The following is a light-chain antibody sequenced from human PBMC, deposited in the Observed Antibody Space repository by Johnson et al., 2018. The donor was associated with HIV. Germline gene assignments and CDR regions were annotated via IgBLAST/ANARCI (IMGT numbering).Light chain of an antibody. J-gene: IGLJ1*01. CDR1: SSNIGSNT. CDR2: RDI. Sequence: QSVLTQPPSASGTPGQRVTISCSGSSSNIGSNTVNWYQHLPGTAPNLLIYRDIQRPSGIPDRFSGSTSGTSATLDITGLQTGDEADYYFGTWDNSLSAHFVFGSGTKITVL. CDR3: GTWDNSLSAHFV. V-gene: IGLV1-44*01.